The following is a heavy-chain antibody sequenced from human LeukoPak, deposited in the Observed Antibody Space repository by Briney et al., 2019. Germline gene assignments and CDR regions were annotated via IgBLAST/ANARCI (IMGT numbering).Heavy chain of an antibody. J-gene: IGHJ3*02. CDR2: INPNSGNT. D-gene: IGHD3-10*01. CDR1: GYTFTGYY. V-gene: IGHV1-8*02. Sequence: ASVKVSCKASGYTFTGYYMHWVRQAPGQGLEWMGWINPNSGNTGYAQKFQGRVTMTRNTSISTAYMELSSLRSEDTAVYYCARHRGDAFDIWGQGTMVTVSS. CDR3: ARHRGDAFDI.